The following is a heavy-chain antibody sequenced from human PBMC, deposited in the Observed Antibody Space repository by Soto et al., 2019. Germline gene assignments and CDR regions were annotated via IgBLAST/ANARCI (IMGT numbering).Heavy chain of an antibody. CDR2: IIPIFNST. V-gene: IGHV1-69*06. CDR1: GSRFSNYV. J-gene: IGHJ4*02. Sequence: SVKVSCKVSGSRFSNYVISWVRQAPGHGLERLGRIIPIFNSTKYAQSFQGRVTITADKSTSTASLELSSLRSDDTAVYYCAREGRGKKAGYNGLVSLGYWGQGTLVTVSS. CDR3: AREGRGKKAGYNGLVSLGY. D-gene: IGHD2-2*02.